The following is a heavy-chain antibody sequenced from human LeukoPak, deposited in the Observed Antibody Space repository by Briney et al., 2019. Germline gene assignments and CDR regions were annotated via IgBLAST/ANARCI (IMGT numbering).Heavy chain of an antibody. J-gene: IGHJ4*02. V-gene: IGHV4-39*01. D-gene: IGHD2-21*02. Sequence: SETLPLTCSVYGRPLRCSRYYWGWIRQPPGKGLEWLGSIYYSGSTYYNPSLKSRVTISVDTSKNQFSLKLSSVTAADTAVYYCARRVVVVTAIGYFDYWGQGTLVTVSS. CDR3: ARRVVVVTAIGYFDY. CDR1: GRPLRCSRYY. CDR2: IYYSGST.